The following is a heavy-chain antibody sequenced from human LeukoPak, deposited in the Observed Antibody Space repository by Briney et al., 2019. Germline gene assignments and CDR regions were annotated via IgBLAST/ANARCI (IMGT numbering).Heavy chain of an antibody. D-gene: IGHD5-18*01. CDR2: IYYSGST. Sequence: SETLSLTCTVSGGSISSYYWSWTRQPPGKGLEWIGYIYYSGSTNYYPSLKSRVTISVDTSKNQFSLKLSSVTAADTAVYYCARGLRGYSYGYWGQGTLVTVSS. J-gene: IGHJ4*02. CDR1: GGSISSYY. CDR3: ARGLRGYSYGY. V-gene: IGHV4-59*01.